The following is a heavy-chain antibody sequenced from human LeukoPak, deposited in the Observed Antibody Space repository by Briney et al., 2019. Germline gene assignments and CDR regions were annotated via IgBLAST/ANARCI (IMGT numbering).Heavy chain of an antibody. CDR1: RGSMSSYY. CDR3: ARRKQEGWFDP. J-gene: IGHJ5*02. V-gene: IGHV4-59*08. Sequence: ASETLSLTCTVARGSMSSYYWSWIRQPPRKGLEWIGYIYYSGYTNYNPSLKSRVTISVDTSKNQFSLKLSSVTATDTAVYYCARRKQEGWFDPWGQGTLVTVSS. CDR2: IYYSGYT.